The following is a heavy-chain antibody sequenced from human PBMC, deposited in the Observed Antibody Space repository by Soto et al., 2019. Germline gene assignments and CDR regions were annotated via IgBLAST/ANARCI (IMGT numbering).Heavy chain of an antibody. J-gene: IGHJ4*02. CDR1: GGSISSSSYY. CDR2: IYYSGST. CDR3: ARARESPGITIFGVVDY. D-gene: IGHD3-3*01. V-gene: IGHV4-39*07. Sequence: SETLSLTCTVSGGSISSSSYYWGWIRQPPGKGLEWIGSIYYSGSTYYNPSLKSRVTISVDTSKNQFSLKLSSVTAADTAVYYCARARESPGITIFGVVDYWGQGTLVTVSS.